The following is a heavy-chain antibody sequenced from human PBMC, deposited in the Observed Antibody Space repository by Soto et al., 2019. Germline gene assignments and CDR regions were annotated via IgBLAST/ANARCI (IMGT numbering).Heavy chain of an antibody. V-gene: IGHV4-59*01. D-gene: IGHD3-22*01. CDR3: AGRASRYYYDSSGYFDY. Sequence: QVQLQESGPGLVKPSETLSLTCTVSGGSISSYYWSWIRQPPGKGLEWIGYIYYSGSTNYNPSLQSRVTISVDTSKNQFSLKLSSVTAADTAVYYCAGRASRYYYDSSGYFDYWGQGTLVTVSS. J-gene: IGHJ4*02. CDR1: GGSISSYY. CDR2: IYYSGST.